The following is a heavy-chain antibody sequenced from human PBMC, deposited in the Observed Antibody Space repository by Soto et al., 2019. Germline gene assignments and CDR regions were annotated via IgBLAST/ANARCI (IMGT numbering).Heavy chain of an antibody. J-gene: IGHJ6*02. CDR3: ARSRDGYSFYFYYGMDG. V-gene: IGHV3-30*03. CDR1: GFTFTSYG. CDR2: ILHDGSAE. D-gene: IGHD4-4*01. Sequence: GGSLRLSCAASGFTFTSYGMHWVRQAPGKGLEWMALILHDGSAEYYADSVKGRFTISRDNSKNTLYLQMNSLRAEDTAVYYCARSRDGYSFYFYYGMDGWGQGTTVTVS.